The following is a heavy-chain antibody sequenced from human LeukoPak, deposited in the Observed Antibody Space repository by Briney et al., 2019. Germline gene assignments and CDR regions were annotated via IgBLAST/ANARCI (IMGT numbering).Heavy chain of an antibody. CDR3: AREYCSSTSCYVDY. J-gene: IGHJ4*02. CDR2: IYSGGST. CDR1: GFTVSSNY. Sequence: PGGSLRLSCAASGFTVSSNYMSWVRQAPGKGLEWVSVIYSGGSTYYADSVKGRFTISRDNSKNTLYLQMNSLRAEYTAVYYCAREYCSSTSCYVDYWGQGTLVTVSS. D-gene: IGHD2-2*01. V-gene: IGHV3-66*02.